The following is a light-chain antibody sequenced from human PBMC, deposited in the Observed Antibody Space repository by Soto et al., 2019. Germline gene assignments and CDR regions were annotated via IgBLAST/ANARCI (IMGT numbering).Light chain of an antibody. J-gene: IGKJ4*01. CDR2: GAS. V-gene: IGKV3-15*01. CDR1: QSVSNK. CDR3: QQYNNWPLT. Sequence: EIVMTQSPATLSVSPGERATLSCRASQSVSNKIAWYQQKPGQAPRLLVSGASTRATGIPARFSGSGSGTEFTLTISSLQSEDFAVYYCQQYNNWPLTFGGGTKVQIK.